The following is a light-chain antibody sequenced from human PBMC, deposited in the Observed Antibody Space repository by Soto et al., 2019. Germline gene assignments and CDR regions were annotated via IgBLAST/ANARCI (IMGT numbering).Light chain of an antibody. J-gene: IGKJ1*01. Sequence: EIVLTQSPGTLSLSPGERATLSCRTSQGVSSGYLAWYQHKPGQPPRLLIYDVSRRATGIPDRISGSGSGRDFTLIINRVEPEDFAVYSCQHYDSSPPTFGQGTKVEIK. CDR3: QHYDSSPPT. CDR1: QGVSSGY. CDR2: DVS. V-gene: IGKV3-20*01.